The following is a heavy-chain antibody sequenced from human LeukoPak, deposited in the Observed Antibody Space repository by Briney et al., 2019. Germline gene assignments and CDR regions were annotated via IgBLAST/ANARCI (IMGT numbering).Heavy chain of an antibody. CDR2: IWSDGTNQ. J-gene: IGHJ4*02. D-gene: IGHD4-11*01. CDR3: AKDAQRGFDYSNSLEY. V-gene: IGHV3-33*06. Sequence: GGSLRLSCAASGLTFSHYGFHWVRQAQGKGLEWVAVIWSDGTNQFYADSVKGRFTISRDYSQKTVYLEMHSLRTEDTAMYYCAKDAQRGFDYSNSLEYWGPGTLVTVSS. CDR1: GLTFSHYG.